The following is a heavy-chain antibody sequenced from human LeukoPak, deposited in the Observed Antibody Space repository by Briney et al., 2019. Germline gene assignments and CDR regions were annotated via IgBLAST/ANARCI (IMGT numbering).Heavy chain of an antibody. Sequence: SGGSLRLSCAASGFTFSSYAMSWVRQAPGKGLEWVSAISGSGGSTYYADSVKGRFTISRDNSKNTLYLQMNSLRAEDTAVYYCAKDVTRVITGFFDYWGQGTLVTVPS. CDR2: ISGSGGST. D-gene: IGHD3-22*01. CDR3: AKDVTRVITGFFDY. J-gene: IGHJ4*02. V-gene: IGHV3-23*01. CDR1: GFTFSSYA.